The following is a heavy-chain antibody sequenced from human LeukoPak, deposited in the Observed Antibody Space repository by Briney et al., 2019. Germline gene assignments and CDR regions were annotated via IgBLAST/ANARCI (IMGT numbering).Heavy chain of an antibody. Sequence: SGTLSLTCAVSGGSISSSNWWSWVRQPPGKGLEWIGEIYHSGSTNYNPSLKSRVTISVDKSKNQFSLKLSSVTAADTAVYYCAREIAQYYYGSGSFDPWGQGTLVTVSS. V-gene: IGHV4-4*02. D-gene: IGHD3-10*01. CDR2: IYHSGST. J-gene: IGHJ5*02. CDR1: GGSISSSNW. CDR3: AREIAQYYYGSGSFDP.